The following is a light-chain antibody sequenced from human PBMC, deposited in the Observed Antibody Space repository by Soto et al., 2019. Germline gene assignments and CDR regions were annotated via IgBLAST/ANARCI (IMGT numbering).Light chain of an antibody. CDR2: DAS. J-gene: IGKJ1*01. CDR3: LRYNAFSQT. CDR1: QSMNDW. V-gene: IGKV1-5*01. Sequence: DIQMTQSPSTLSASVGDRVTITCRASQSMNDWLAWYQQKPGKAPKVLIYDASSLQCGVPSRFSGSGSGTEFTLTIDSLQPDDVASYYCLRYNAFSQTFGQGTKVEI.